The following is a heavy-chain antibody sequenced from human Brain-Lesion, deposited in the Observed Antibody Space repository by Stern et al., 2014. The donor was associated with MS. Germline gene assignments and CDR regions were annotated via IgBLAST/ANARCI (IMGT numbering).Heavy chain of an antibody. D-gene: IGHD2-2*01. CDR3: ARGRVVPGFQYYATDV. J-gene: IGHJ6*02. Sequence: MQLVESGPGLVKPSQTLSLSCTVSGGSISSGGYYWSWIRQPAGKGLEWIGRIFNSGSPSYNPSLKRRVTISIDTSKTQFSLRLNSMTAADTAVYYCARGRVVPGFQYYATDVWGQGTTVIVSS. CDR2: IFNSGSP. V-gene: IGHV4-61*02. CDR1: GGSISSGGYY.